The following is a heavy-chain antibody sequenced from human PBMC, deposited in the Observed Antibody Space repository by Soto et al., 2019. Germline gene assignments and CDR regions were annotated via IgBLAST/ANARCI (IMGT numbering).Heavy chain of an antibody. J-gene: IGHJ4*02. D-gene: IGHD6-13*01. CDR2: ISGSGGST. Sequence: GGSLRLSCAASGFTFSSYAMSWVRQAPGKGLEWVSAISGSGGSTYYADSVKGRFTISRDNSKNTLYLQMNSLRAEDTAVYYCEKAPSAAAGKGYFDYWGQGPLVTVYS. V-gene: IGHV3-23*01. CDR3: EKAPSAAAGKGYFDY. CDR1: GFTFSSYA.